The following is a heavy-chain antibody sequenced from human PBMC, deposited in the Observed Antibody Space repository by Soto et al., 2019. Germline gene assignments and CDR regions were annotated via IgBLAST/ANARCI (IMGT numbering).Heavy chain of an antibody. J-gene: IGHJ4*02. CDR3: AKEGRGSGSHYNSFGY. D-gene: IGHD3-10*01. CDR2: IYSTGTT. Sequence: EVQLVESGGGLIQPGGSLKLSCAASGFTVGNNYMSWVRQAPGKGLEWVSLIYSTGTTKYADSVKGRFTVSRDNAKNTLYRQMNSLRAEDTAVYYWAKEGRGSGSHYNSFGYWGQGTLVTVSS. V-gene: IGHV3-53*01. CDR1: GFTVGNNY.